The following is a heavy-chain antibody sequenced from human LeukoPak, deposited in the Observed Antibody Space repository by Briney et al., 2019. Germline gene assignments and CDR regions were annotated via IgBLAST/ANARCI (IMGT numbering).Heavy chain of an antibody. J-gene: IGHJ4*02. Sequence: GGSLRLSCAASGFTFSSYSMTWVRQAPGKGLEWVSSISSSSSYIYYADSVKGRFTISRDNAKNSLYLQMNSLRAEDTAVYYCARGTMVRGVITFDYWGQGTLVTVSS. D-gene: IGHD3-10*01. CDR2: ISSSSSYI. CDR3: ARGTMVRGVITFDY. CDR1: GFTFSSYS. V-gene: IGHV3-21*01.